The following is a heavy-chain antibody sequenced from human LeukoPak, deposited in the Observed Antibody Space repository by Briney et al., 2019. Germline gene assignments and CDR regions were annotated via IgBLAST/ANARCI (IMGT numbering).Heavy chain of an antibody. V-gene: IGHV3-21*01. J-gene: IGHJ4*02. Sequence: GGSLRLSCAASGFTFSSYSMNWVRQAPGKGLEWVSSISSSSSYIYDADSVKDRFTTSRDNAKNSLYLQMNSLRAEDTAMYYCARGLYCSSTSCPLGYWGQGTLVTVSS. CDR3: ARGLYCSSTSCPLGY. CDR2: ISSSSSYI. D-gene: IGHD2-2*01. CDR1: GFTFSSYS.